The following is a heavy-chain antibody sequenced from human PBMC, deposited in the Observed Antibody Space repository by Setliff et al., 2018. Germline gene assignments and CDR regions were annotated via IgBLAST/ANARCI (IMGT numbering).Heavy chain of an antibody. Sequence: LSLTCAVSDFSVSSNYYWGWIRQPPGKGLEWIANVYYSGSTYYSPSLKSRVTMSVDTSKNQFSLNLYSVTAADTAVYYCARTSSGRYFDLWGRGTLVTVSS. CDR1: DFSVSSNYY. J-gene: IGHJ2*01. CDR3: ARTSSGRYFDL. CDR2: VYYSGST. V-gene: IGHV4-38-2*01.